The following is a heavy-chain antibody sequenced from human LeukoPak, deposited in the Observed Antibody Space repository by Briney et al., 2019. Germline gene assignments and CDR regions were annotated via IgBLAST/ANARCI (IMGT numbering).Heavy chain of an antibody. V-gene: IGHV3-21*01. CDR2: ISSSSSYI. J-gene: IGHJ4*02. D-gene: IGHD3-10*01. CDR3: ARGPATVRGVRSDY. CDR1: GFTFSSDS. Sequence: GGSLRLSCAASGFTFSSDSMNWVRQAPGKGLEWVSSISSSSSYIYYADSVKGRFTISRDNAKNSLYLQMNSLRAEDTAVYYCARGPATVRGVRSDYWGQGTLVTVSS.